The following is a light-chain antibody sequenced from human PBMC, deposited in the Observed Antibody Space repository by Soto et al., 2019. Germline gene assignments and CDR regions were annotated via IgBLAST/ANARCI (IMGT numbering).Light chain of an antibody. CDR2: DVG. CDR3: SSYTSSNTVV. V-gene: IGLV2-14*01. Sequence: QSVLTQPASVSGSPGQSITISCTGTSSDVGGYNYVSWYQQHPGKAPKLMIYDVGNRPSGVSNRFSGSKSGNTASLTISGLQAEDEADYYCSSYTSSNTVVFGGGTKLTVL. CDR1: SSDVGGYNY. J-gene: IGLJ2*01.